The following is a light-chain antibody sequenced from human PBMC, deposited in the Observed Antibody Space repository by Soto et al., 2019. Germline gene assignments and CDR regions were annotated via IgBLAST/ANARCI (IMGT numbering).Light chain of an antibody. J-gene: IGKJ1*01. CDR3: QQSYSTPRT. Sequence: DIQMTQSPSSLSASVGDRVTITCRASQSISSYLNWYQQKPGKDPKLLIYAASSLQSGVPSRFSGSGSGTDFTLTISSLQPEDFATDYCQQSYSTPRTFGQGTKVEIK. CDR1: QSISSY. CDR2: AAS. V-gene: IGKV1-39*01.